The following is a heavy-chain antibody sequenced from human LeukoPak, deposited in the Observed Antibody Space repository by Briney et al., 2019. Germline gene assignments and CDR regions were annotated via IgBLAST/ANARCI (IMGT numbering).Heavy chain of an antibody. CDR1: GFTFSSYG. Sequence: GGSLRLSCAASGFTFSSYGMHWVRQAPGKGLEWVAVIWYDGSNKYYADSVKGRFTISRDNSKNTLYLQMNSLRAEDTAVYYCARDRPWYSSGWYYFDYWGQGTLVTVSS. CDR2: IWYDGSNK. V-gene: IGHV3-33*01. CDR3: ARDRPWYSSGWYYFDY. D-gene: IGHD6-19*01. J-gene: IGHJ4*02.